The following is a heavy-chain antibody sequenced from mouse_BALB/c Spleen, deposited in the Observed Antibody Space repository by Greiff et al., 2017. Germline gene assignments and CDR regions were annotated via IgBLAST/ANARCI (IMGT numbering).Heavy chain of an antibody. CDR3: ARSVYYYGSTYDYEMDY. CDR2: IYPGDGDT. D-gene: IGHD1-1*01. CDR1: GYAFSSSW. J-gene: IGHJ4*01. Sequence: VQLQQSGPELVKPGASVKISCKASGYAFSSSWMNWVKQRPGQGLEWIGRIYPGDGDTNYNGKFKGKATLTADKSSSTAYMQLSSLTSVDSAVYFCARSVYYYGSTYDYEMDYWGQGTSVTVSS. V-gene: IGHV1-82*01.